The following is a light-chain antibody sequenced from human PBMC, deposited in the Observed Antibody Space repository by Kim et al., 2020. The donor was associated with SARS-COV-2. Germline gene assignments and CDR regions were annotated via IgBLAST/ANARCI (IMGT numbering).Light chain of an antibody. V-gene: IGLV2-14*04. Sequence: GQSIIISCTGTTSVVGAFNYVSWYQQFPGKVPKLIIYDVSVRPSGVSTRFSASKSGNTASLTISGLQAEDEADYYCISYTTSGTLVFGTGTKVTVL. J-gene: IGLJ1*01. CDR1: TSVVGAFNY. CDR3: ISYTTSGTLV. CDR2: DVS.